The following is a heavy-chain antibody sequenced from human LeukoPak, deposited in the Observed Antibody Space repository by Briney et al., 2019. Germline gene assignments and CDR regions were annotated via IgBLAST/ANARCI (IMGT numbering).Heavy chain of an antibody. J-gene: IGHJ4*02. CDR1: GFTFSSYA. D-gene: IGHD3-9*01. CDR2: ISYDGSNK. V-gene: IGHV3-30*01. Sequence: GGSLRLSCAASGFTFSSYAMHWVRQAPGKGLEWVAVISYDGSNKYYADSVKGRFAISRDNSKNTLYLQMNSLRAEDTAVYYCARVLRYFDWLLPASYWGQGTLVTVSS. CDR3: ARVLRYFDWLLPASY.